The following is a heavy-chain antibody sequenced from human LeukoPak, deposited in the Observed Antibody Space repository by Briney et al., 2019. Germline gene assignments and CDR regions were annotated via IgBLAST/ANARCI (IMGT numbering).Heavy chain of an antibody. CDR2: IDGDGSDT. J-gene: IGHJ4*02. CDR3: VRGLDSYSHAYGLY. CDR1: GFTFSTYW. Sequence: GGSLRLSCAASGFTFSTYWVHWVRQAPGKGLVWVSRIDGDGSDTNFADSVKGRFTISRDNAKNTVSLQMNSLRVEDTAVYYCVRGLDSYSHAYGLYWGQGTLVTVSS. V-gene: IGHV3-74*01. D-gene: IGHD5-18*01.